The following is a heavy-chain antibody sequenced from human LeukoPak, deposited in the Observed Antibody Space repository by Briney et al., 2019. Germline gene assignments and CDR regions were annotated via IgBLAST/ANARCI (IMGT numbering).Heavy chain of an antibody. Sequence: ASVKVSCKASGYTFTSYYMHWVRQAPGLGLEWMGIINPSGGSTSYAQKFQGRVTMTRDTSTSTVYMELSSLRSEDTAVYYCARDTLARYYYYGMDVWGQGTTVTVSS. J-gene: IGHJ6*02. CDR2: INPSGGST. D-gene: IGHD2-15*01. V-gene: IGHV1-46*01. CDR1: GYTFTSYY. CDR3: ARDTLARYYYYGMDV.